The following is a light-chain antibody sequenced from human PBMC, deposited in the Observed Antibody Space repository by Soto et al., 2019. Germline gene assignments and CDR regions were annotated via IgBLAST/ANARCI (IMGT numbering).Light chain of an antibody. CDR1: QSVGRNY. J-gene: IGKJ4*01. Sequence: EIVLTQSPGTLSLSPGESATLSCRASQSVGRNYLAWFQHKPDQAPRLLIYDASNRATGVPDRFSGSGSGTDFTLSVTRLEREDFAVYYCHQYAVSPPTFGGGTTVEIK. V-gene: IGKV3-20*01. CDR3: HQYAVSPPT. CDR2: DAS.